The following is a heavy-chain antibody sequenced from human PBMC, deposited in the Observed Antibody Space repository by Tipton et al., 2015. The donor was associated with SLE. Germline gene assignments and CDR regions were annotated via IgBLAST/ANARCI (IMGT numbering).Heavy chain of an antibody. V-gene: IGHV4-34*01. CDR1: GGSISGHS. J-gene: IGHJ6*03. CDR2: INRNGGT. Sequence: TLSLTCAVSGGSISGHSWTWVRQPPGKGLEWIGDINRNGGTNYNPSLKSRVSISVDTSENEFSLKLSSVTAADTAVYYCARGPVYYYYYMDVWGKGTTVTVSS. CDR3: ARGPVYYYYYMDV.